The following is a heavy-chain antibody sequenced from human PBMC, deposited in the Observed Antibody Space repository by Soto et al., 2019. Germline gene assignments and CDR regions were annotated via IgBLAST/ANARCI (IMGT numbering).Heavy chain of an antibody. V-gene: IGHV1-2*07. CDR3: ARGPKQTPRHSNSWFVPDY. Sequence: QLHLVQSGAEVKKPGASVRVSCKASGYTFPDYYIHWVRQAPGQGLEWMGWINPKRGVTNSPHKFQGRITMTRDTSITTAYLELSSLRSDDTAVYYCARGPKQTPRHSNSWFVPDYWGQGSLVTVSS. D-gene: IGHD6-13*01. CDR2: INPKRGVT. J-gene: IGHJ4*02. CDR1: GYTFPDYY.